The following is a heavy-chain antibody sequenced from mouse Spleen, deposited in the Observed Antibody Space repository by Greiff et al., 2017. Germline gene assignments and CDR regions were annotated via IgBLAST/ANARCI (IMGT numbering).Heavy chain of an antibody. CDR2: IDPENGDT. J-gene: IGHJ3*01. CDR1: GFNIKDDY. CDR3: TSGTTLAY. D-gene: IGHD1-1*01. Sequence: VQLKQSGAELVRPGASVKLSCTASGFNIKDDYMHWVKQRPEQGLEWIGWIDPENGDTEYASKFQGKATITADTSSNTAYLQLSSLTSEDTAVYYCTSGTTLAYWGQGTLVTVSA. V-gene: IGHV14-4*01.